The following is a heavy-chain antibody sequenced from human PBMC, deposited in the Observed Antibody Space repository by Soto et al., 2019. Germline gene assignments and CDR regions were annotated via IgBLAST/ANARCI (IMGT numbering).Heavy chain of an antibody. D-gene: IGHD6-6*01. J-gene: IGHJ4*02. CDR1: XXXXXXXY. V-gene: IGHV1-46*03. Sequence: SCXXSXXXXXXXYSHWXRXXPGQGLEWMGIINPSGGSTSYAQKFPGRVTMTRDTSTSTVYMELSSLRSEDTAVYYCARADHSSSSHFDYWGQGTLVTVSS. CDR2: INPSGGST. CDR3: ARADHSSSSHFDY.